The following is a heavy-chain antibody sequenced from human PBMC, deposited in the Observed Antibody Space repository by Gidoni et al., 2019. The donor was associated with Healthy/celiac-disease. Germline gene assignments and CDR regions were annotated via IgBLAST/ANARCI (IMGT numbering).Heavy chain of an antibody. J-gene: IGHJ3*02. D-gene: IGHD5-12*01. Sequence: EVQLVESGGGLVKPGGSLRLSCAAYGFTFSSYSMNWVRQAPGKGLELVSSISSSISYIYYADSVKGRFTISRDNAKNSLYLQMNILRAEDTAVYYCARESLVEMATAFAFDIWGQGTMVTVSS. CDR2: ISSSISYI. CDR3: ARESLVEMATAFAFDI. CDR1: GFTFSSYS. V-gene: IGHV3-21*01.